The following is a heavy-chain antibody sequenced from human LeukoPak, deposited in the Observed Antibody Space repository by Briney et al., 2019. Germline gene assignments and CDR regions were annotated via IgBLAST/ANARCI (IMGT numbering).Heavy chain of an antibody. J-gene: IGHJ6*03. CDR1: GYTFTSYG. Sequence: ASVKVSCKASGYTFTSYGISWVRQAPGQGLEGMGWISAYNGNTNYAQKLQGRVTMTTDTSTSTAYMELRSLRSDDTAVYYCARGRSGSYYRAYYYYYMDVWGKGTTVTISS. V-gene: IGHV1-18*01. CDR2: ISAYNGNT. CDR3: ARGRSGSYYRAYYYYYMDV. D-gene: IGHD3-10*01.